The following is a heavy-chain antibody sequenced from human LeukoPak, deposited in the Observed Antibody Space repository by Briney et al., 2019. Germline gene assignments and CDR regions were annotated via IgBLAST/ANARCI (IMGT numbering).Heavy chain of an antibody. J-gene: IGHJ4*02. CDR2: VYYSGST. V-gene: IGHV4-59*02. D-gene: IGHD2-15*01. CDR1: GGSVSGYY. Sequence: PSETLSLTCVVSGGSVSGYYWGWIRQPPGRGLEWIGYVYYSGSTNYNPSFKSRVTISVDTSRNQFSLQLSSVTAADTAVYYCARIHRYCSGGACYVLDNWGQGTLVAVSS. CDR3: ARIHRYCSGGACYVLDN.